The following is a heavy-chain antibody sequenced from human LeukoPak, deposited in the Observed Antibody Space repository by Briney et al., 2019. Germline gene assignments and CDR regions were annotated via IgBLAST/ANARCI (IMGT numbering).Heavy chain of an antibody. J-gene: IGHJ6*03. D-gene: IGHD6-13*01. Sequence: PGGSLRLSCAASGFNVSGNFMSWVRQAPGKGLEWVSVIYLGGSTFFADSVKGRFTISRDNSKNTLYLQMHSLKAEDTAVYYCARRSEWQQQLTGPPRGHYFYYMDVWGKGTTVTISS. CDR1: GFNVSGNF. CDR2: IYLGGST. V-gene: IGHV3-53*01. CDR3: ARRSEWQQQLTGPPRGHYFYYMDV.